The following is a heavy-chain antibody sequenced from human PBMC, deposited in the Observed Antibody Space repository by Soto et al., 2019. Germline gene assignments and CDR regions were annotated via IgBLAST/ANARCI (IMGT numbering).Heavy chain of an antibody. V-gene: IGHV1-8*01. Sequence: QVQLVQSGAEVKKPGASVKVSCKASGYTFTSNNINWVRQATGRGLEWMGWMSPNSGNTGYAQKYQARVTMTRNTAISTVYMELSSLRSEDTAVYYCARIYCSGPRCYDFFDHWGQGTLGTDSS. J-gene: IGHJ4*02. CDR3: ARIYCSGPRCYDFFDH. CDR1: GYTFTSNN. CDR2: MSPNSGNT. D-gene: IGHD2-15*01.